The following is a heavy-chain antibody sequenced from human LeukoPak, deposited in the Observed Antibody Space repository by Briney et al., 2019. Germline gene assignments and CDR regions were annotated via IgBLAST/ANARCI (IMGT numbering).Heavy chain of an antibody. CDR3: ARHPTIFGHFDY. CDR2: INHSGST. Sequence: SETLSLTCAVYGGSFSGYYWSWIRQPPGKGLEWIGEINHSGSTNYNPSLKSRVTISVDTSKNQFSLKLSSVTAADTAVYYCARHPTIFGHFDYWGQGTLVTVSS. J-gene: IGHJ4*02. V-gene: IGHV4-34*01. D-gene: IGHD3-9*01. CDR1: GGSFSGYY.